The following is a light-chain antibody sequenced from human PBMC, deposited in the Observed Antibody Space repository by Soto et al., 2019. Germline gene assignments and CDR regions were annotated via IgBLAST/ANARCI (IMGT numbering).Light chain of an antibody. CDR3: CSYTTTTAFYV. Sequence: QSVLTQPASVSGSPGQSITISCTGTSSDVGGYNYVSWYQQHPGKAPKLMLYEVSNRPSGISNRFSGSKSGNTASLTISGLQAEDEADYYCCSYTTTTAFYVFGTGTKVTVL. CDR2: EVS. CDR1: SSDVGGYNY. J-gene: IGLJ1*01. V-gene: IGLV2-14*01.